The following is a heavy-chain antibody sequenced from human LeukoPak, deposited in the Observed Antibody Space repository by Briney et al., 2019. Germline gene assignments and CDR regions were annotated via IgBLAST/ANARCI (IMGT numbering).Heavy chain of an antibody. CDR1: GFTFNTNA. CDR3: AKCGNSGCHLIDY. V-gene: IGHV3-23*01. Sequence: GGSLRLSCAASGFTFNTNAMSWVRQAPGKGLEWVSPISGRTGGTYYADSVKGRFTISRDNSKSTLYLQMDSLRAEDTAVYYCAKCGNSGCHLIDYWGQGTLVTVSS. CDR2: ISGRTGGT. J-gene: IGHJ4*02. D-gene: IGHD5-12*01.